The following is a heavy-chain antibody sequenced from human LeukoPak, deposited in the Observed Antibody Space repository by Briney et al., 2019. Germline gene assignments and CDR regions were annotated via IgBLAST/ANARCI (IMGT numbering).Heavy chain of an antibody. CDR3: ATNGYYCMAV. V-gene: IGHV4-4*02. J-gene: IGHJ6*03. Sequence: SGTLSLTCAVSGGSISRSTNWWGWVRQPPGKGLEWVGEIYHSGGTNYNPSLKSRITITVDKSQTQFSLKVNSLTAADTGVYYCATNGYYCMAVWGKGTTVTVSS. CDR2: IYHSGGT. CDR1: GGSISRSTNW. D-gene: IGHD2-8*01.